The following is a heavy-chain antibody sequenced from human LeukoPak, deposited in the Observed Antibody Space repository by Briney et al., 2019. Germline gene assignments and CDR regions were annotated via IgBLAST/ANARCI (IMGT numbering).Heavy chain of an antibody. V-gene: IGHV3-48*03. CDR2: ISSSGSTI. J-gene: IGHJ4*02. CDR3: ASQREARGSFYEFDY. CDR1: GFTFSSYE. Sequence: PGGSLRLSCAASGFTFSSYEMNWVRQAPGKGLEWVSYISSSGSTIYYADSVKGRFTISRDNAKNSLYLQMNSLRAEDTAVYYCASQREARGSFYEFDYWGQGTLVTVSS. D-gene: IGHD1-26*01.